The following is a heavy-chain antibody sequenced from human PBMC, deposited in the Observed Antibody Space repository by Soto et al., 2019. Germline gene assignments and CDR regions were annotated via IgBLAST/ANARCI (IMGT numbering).Heavy chain of an antibody. D-gene: IGHD2-21*02. CDR1: GYTFTSYC. CDR3: ARRRAYCGGDCYWDDDAFDI. CDR2: ISAYNGNT. J-gene: IGHJ3*02. Sequence: GASVNVSCKSSGYTFTSYCISWGRQAPGQGLECMGWISAYNGNTNYAQKLQGRVTMTTDTSTSTAYMELRSLRSDDTAVYYCARRRAYCGGDCYWDDDAFDIWGQGTMVTVSS. V-gene: IGHV1-18*04.